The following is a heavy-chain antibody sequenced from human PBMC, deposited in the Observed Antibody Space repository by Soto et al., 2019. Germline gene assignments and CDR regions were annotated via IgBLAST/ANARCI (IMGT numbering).Heavy chain of an antibody. CDR2: VYHTGNP. J-gene: IGHJ3*01. CDR3: VRDRWGLGSERDQG. V-gene: IGHV4-38-2*02. CDR1: GFSMKVNSC. Sequence: SVTLSRTCAVSGFSMKVNSCLGWIRQPPGKGLGCVGSVYHTGNPYYSLSLKRRVTISVDRSTNQLSLQLTSVTAADTAVYYCVRDRWGLGSERDQGWGEGTGVTVSS. D-gene: IGHD3-16*01.